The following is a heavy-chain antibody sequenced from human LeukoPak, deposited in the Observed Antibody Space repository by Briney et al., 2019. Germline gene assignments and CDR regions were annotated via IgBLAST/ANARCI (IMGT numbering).Heavy chain of an antibody. CDR1: GYSFTSYG. D-gene: IGHD3-22*01. CDR3: ARWDAHYHEGENWFEP. V-gene: IGHV1-69*13. Sequence: SVKVSCKASGYSFTSYGISWVRQAPGQGLEWMGGIVPGFHTTDYAQKFQGRLIITADESTTTAYMELSSLTSEDTAMYYCARWDAHYHEGENWFEPWGQGTLVTVSS. CDR2: IVPGFHTT. J-gene: IGHJ5*02.